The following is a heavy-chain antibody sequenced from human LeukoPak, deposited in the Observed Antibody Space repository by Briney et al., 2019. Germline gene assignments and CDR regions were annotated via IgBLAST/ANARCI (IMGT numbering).Heavy chain of an antibody. CDR1: GFTFSSYW. CDR2: ISTDGSST. V-gene: IGHV3-74*01. Sequence: QPGESLRLSCAASGFTFSSYWMHWVRQAPGKGLVWVSRISTDGSSTKYADFVEGRFTISRDISKNTVYLQMISLRVEDTAVYFCAKRPISGNDKSFDYWGQGTLVTVSS. CDR3: AKRPISGNDKSFDY. D-gene: IGHD3-3*01. J-gene: IGHJ4*02.